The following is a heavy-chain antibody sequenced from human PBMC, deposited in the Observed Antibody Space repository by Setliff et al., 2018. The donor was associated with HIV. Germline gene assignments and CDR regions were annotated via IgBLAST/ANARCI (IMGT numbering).Heavy chain of an antibody. Sequence: ASVKVSCKASGYTFTSYPLHWVRQAPGQRLEWMGWINAGNGHTKYSQKFQGRVTITRDTSASTAYMELSSLRSDDTAVYYCARDLKYPRYGDLDYWGQGTLVT. CDR3: ARDLKYPRYGDLDY. J-gene: IGHJ4*02. CDR2: INAGNGHT. CDR1: GYTFTSYP. D-gene: IGHD4-17*01. V-gene: IGHV1-3*01.